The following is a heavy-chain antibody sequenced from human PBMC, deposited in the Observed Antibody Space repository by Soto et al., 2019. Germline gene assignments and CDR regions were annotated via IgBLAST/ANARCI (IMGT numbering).Heavy chain of an antibody. V-gene: IGHV3-23*01. D-gene: IGHD2-2*01. Sequence: EVQLLESGGGLVQPGGSLRLSCAVSGFTFSNYAMSWVRQAPGKGLEWVSGISGSGDSTNYGDSVKGRFTISRDNAKNTLYLQMNSLRAEDMAVYYCARRLYCSSSSCYAVDYWGQGTLVTVSS. J-gene: IGHJ4*02. CDR3: ARRLYCSSSSCYAVDY. CDR2: ISGSGDST. CDR1: GFTFSNYA.